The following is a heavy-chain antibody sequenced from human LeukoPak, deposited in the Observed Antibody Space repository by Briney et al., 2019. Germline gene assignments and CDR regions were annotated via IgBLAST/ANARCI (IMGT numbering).Heavy chain of an antibody. CDR3: ARGGATTFGLWGNAFDI. CDR2: IKQDGSGK. D-gene: IGHD3-3*01. Sequence: GGSLRLSCAASGFTFNDYWMTWVRQAPGKGLEWVANIKQDGSGKYYVDSVKGRFTISRDNAKNSLYLQMNSLRVEDTAVYYCARGGATTFGLWGNAFDIWGQGTMVTVSS. J-gene: IGHJ3*02. CDR1: GFTFNDYW. V-gene: IGHV3-7*01.